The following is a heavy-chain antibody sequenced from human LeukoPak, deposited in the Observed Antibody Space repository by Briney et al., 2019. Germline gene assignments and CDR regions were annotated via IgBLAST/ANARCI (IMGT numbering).Heavy chain of an antibody. Sequence: TGGSLRLSCAASGFTFSSYSMNWVRQAPGQGLDWLASIHSRSSPVYYADSVKGRFSISRDNAKNSLYLQMNSLTAEDTAVYYCVRGGYTSSLYSLYFNSWGQGTLVTVSS. D-gene: IGHD6-13*01. V-gene: IGHV3-21*01. J-gene: IGHJ4*02. CDR3: VRGGYTSSLYSLYFNS. CDR1: GFTFSSYS. CDR2: IHSRSSPV.